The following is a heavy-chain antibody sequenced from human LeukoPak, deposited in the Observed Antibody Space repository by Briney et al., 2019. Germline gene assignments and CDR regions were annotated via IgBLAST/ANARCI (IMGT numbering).Heavy chain of an antibody. CDR1: GFTFSSYE. V-gene: IGHV3-48*03. CDR3: ALPRGAYYDSSGSLFDY. CDR2: ISSSGSTI. Sequence: GGSLRLSCAASGFTFSSYEMNWVRQAPGKGLEWVSYISSSGSTIYYADSVKGRFTISRDNAKISLYLQMNSLRAEDTAVYYCALPRGAYYDSSGSLFDYWGQGTLVTVSS. J-gene: IGHJ4*02. D-gene: IGHD3-22*01.